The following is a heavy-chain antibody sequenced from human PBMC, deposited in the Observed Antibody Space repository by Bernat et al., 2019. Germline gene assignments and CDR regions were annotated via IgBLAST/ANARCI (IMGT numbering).Heavy chain of an antibody. Sequence: EVHLEESGGGLVEPGGSLTLSCAASEFTFTNAWLGWVRQAPGKGLEWLGRIRSKTAGGTIEYTPTVECRFTISGDESKNTVYLQMNGLKTEDTAAFSCAASFFAPCGFDIWGQGTMVTVSP. J-gene: IGHJ3*02. D-gene: IGHD3-3*01. V-gene: IGHV3-15*01. CDR3: AASFFAPCGFDI. CDR2: IRSKTAGGTI. CDR1: EFTFTNAW.